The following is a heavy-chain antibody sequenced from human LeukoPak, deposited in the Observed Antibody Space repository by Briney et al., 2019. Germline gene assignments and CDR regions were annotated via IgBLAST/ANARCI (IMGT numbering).Heavy chain of an antibody. CDR1: GGSISSYY. D-gene: IGHD1-26*01. V-gene: IGHV4-59*08. CDR2: IYSSGST. J-gene: IGHJ4*02. CDR3: ARHGQISGSFYWFDY. Sequence: SETLCLTCSVSGGSISSYYWNWIRQPPGKGLEWIGYIYSSGSTNYNPSLKSRVTISVDTSKNQFSLKLSSVTAADTAVYYCARHGQISGSFYWFDYWGQGTLVTVSS.